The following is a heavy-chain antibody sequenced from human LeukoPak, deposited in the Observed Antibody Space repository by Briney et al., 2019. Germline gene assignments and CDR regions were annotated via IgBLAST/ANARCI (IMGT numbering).Heavy chain of an antibody. D-gene: IGHD3-3*01. V-gene: IGHV1-18*01. CDR1: GYTFTSYG. J-gene: IGHJ6*02. CDR3: ARERFLEWLEYYGMDV. CDR2: ISAYNGNT. Sequence: ASVKVSCKASGYTFTSYGISWVRQAPEQGLEWMGWISAYNGNTNYAQKLQGRVTMTTDTSTSTAYMELRSLRSDDTAVYYCARERFLEWLEYYGMDVWGQGTTVTVSS.